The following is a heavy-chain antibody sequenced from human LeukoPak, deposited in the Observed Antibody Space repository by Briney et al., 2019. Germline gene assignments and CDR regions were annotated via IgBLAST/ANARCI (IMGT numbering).Heavy chain of an antibody. Sequence: ASVRVSCKASGYTFTGNYLHWVRQAPGQGLEWMGWNNPNSGGINYAQKFQGRVTMTRDTSISTAYMELSRLRSDDTAVYYCARVGSGSYYGYWGQGTLVTVSS. CDR2: NNPNSGGI. J-gene: IGHJ4*02. D-gene: IGHD1-26*01. CDR1: GYTFTGNY. V-gene: IGHV1-2*02. CDR3: ARVGSGSYYGY.